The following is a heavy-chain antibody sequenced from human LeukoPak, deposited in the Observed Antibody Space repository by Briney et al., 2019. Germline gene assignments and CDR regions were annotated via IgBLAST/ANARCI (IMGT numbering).Heavy chain of an antibody. CDR2: IYYSGST. V-gene: IGHV4-39*07. CDR3: ARQVAVVEPTDPNWFDS. J-gene: IGHJ5*01. CDR1: GGSISSSSYY. Sequence: SETLSLTCTVSGGSISSSSYYWGWIRQPPGKGLEWIGSIYYSGSTYYNPSLTSRVTISVDTSKNQFSLKLSSVTAADTAVDYCARQVAVVEPTDPNWFDSWGQGTLVTVSS. D-gene: IGHD2-21*01.